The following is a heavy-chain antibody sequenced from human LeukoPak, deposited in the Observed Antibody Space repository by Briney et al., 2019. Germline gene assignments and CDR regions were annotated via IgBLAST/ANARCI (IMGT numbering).Heavy chain of an antibody. CDR1: GYTFTSYD. J-gene: IGHJ4*02. Sequence: ASVRVSCKASGYTFTSYDINWVRQAPGQGLEWMGWMNPNSGNTGYAQKFQGRVTMTRNTSISTAYMELSSLRSEDTAVYYCARAISDSTGYYAYYFDSWGQGTLVTVSS. D-gene: IGHD3-22*01. CDR3: ARAISDSTGYYAYYFDS. CDR2: MNPNSGNT. V-gene: IGHV1-8*01.